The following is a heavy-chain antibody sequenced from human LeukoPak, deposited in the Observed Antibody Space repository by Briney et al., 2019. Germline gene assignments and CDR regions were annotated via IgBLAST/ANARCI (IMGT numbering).Heavy chain of an antibody. J-gene: IGHJ4*02. D-gene: IGHD2/OR15-2a*01. Sequence: GGSLRLSCAASGFTFSTYPMDWVRQAPGKGLEWVSTISGSGGSTYYADSVKGRFTISRDNSKNTLRLQVNRLRADDTAIYYCAKERTQTTSFDYWGQGTLVTVSS. CDR3: AKERTQTTSFDY. CDR2: ISGSGGST. V-gene: IGHV3-23*01. CDR1: GFTFSTYP.